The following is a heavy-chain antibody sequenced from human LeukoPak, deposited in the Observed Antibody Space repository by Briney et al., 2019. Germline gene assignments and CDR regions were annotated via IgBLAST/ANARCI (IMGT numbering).Heavy chain of an antibody. J-gene: IGHJ5*02. Sequence: ASVTLSCKASGYTFTIYGISWVRQAPGQGLEWMGWISPNNGDTKYAQKLQGRVTMTTDTSTNTAYMELRSLTSDDTAVYFCARDGGREVATITPNWFDPWGQGALVSASS. D-gene: IGHD5-24*01. CDR2: ISPNNGDT. CDR1: GYTFTIYG. CDR3: ARDGGREVATITPNWFDP. V-gene: IGHV1-18*01.